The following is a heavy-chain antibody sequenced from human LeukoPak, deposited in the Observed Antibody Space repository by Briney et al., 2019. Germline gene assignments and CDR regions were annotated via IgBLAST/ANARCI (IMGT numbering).Heavy chain of an antibody. CDR1: GYTFRTYA. Sequence: GGALRLSCAASGYTFRTYAMHWVRQAPGKGLEWVAVISYDGNRKEYADSVKGQFTIYRDNSKNTLYLQMNSLRAEDTAVYYCARMSEQQLVLGGGFDYYYYMDVWGKGTTVTVSS. D-gene: IGHD6-13*01. CDR3: ARMSEQQLVLGGGFDYYYYMDV. J-gene: IGHJ6*03. CDR2: ISYDGNRK. V-gene: IGHV3-30-3*01.